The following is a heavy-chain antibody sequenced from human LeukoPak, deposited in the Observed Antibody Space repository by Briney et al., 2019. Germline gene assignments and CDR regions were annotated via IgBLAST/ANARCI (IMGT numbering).Heavy chain of an antibody. D-gene: IGHD4-23*01. V-gene: IGHV3-48*03. CDR1: GFTFSSYE. CDR2: ISSSGSTI. Sequence: PGGSLRLSCAASGFTFSSYEMNWVRQAPGKGLEWVSYISSSGSTIYYADSVKGRFTISRDNDKNSLYLQMNSLRAEDTAVYYCARGSGGTGVRGIRFDYWGQGTLVTVSS. CDR3: ARGSGGTGVRGIRFDY. J-gene: IGHJ4*02.